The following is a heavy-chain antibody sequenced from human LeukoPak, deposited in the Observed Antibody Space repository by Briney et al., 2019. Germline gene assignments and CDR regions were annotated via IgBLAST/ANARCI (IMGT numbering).Heavy chain of an antibody. CDR2: ISGSGGST. V-gene: IGHV3-23*01. J-gene: IGHJ4*02. CDR1: GFTFSNYA. D-gene: IGHD2-15*01. CDR3: AKDPEPYCSGGSCPGLVDY. Sequence: GGSLRLSCAASGFTFSNYAMSWVRQAPGKGLEWVSAISGSGGSTYYADSVKGRFTISRDNSKNTLYLQMNSLRAEDTAVYYCAKDPEPYCSGGSCPGLVDYWGQGTLVTVSS.